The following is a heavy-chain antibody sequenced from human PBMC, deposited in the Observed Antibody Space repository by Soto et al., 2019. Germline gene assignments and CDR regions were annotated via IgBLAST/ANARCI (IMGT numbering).Heavy chain of an antibody. Sequence: QVQLLQSGAEVKKPGASVKVSCKASGYTFTNYGITWVRQAPGQGLEWMGWISAYNGDTHYTQRVQGRLTMTTDTTTSTAYMELRGLRSDDTAVYDCERVRTLAGYFYYSMDVWGKGTTVTVAS. V-gene: IGHV1-18*01. J-gene: IGHJ6*03. CDR2: ISAYNGDT. CDR1: GYTFTNYG. D-gene: IGHD6-6*01. CDR3: ERVRTLAGYFYYSMDV.